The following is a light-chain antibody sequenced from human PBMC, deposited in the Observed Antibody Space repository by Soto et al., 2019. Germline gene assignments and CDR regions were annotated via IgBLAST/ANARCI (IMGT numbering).Light chain of an antibody. CDR1: QSVSSN. CDR3: QQYNNWIT. J-gene: IGKJ5*01. CDR2: GAS. V-gene: IGKV3-15*01. Sequence: EIVMTQSPATLSVSPGERATLSCRASQSVSSNLAWYQQKPGQAPRLLIYGASTRATGLPARFSGSGSGTEFTLTISSLQYEDFAVYYCQQYNNWITFGQGTRLEIK.